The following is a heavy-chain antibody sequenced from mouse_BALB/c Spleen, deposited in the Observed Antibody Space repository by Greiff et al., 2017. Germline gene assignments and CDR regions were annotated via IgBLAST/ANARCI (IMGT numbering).Heavy chain of an antibody. Sequence: QVHVKQPGAELVKPGTSVKLSCKASGYNFTSYWINWVKLRPGQGLEWIGDIYPGSGSTNYNEKFKSKATLTVDTSSSTAYMQLSSLASEDSALYYCAREGPYGSSYFDYWGQGTTLTVSS. V-gene: IGHV1-55*01. CDR3: AREGPYGSSYFDY. D-gene: IGHD1-1*01. CDR1: GYNFTSYW. CDR2: IYPGSGST. J-gene: IGHJ2*01.